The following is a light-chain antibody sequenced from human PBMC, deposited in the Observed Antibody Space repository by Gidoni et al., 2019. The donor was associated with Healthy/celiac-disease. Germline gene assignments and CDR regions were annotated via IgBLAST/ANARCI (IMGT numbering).Light chain of an antibody. CDR1: QSVSSN. CDR2: GAS. Sequence: EIVMTESPATLSVSPGESATLSCRASQSVSSNFAWYQQKPGQAPRLLLYGASTRATGIPARFSGSGSGTEFTLTISSLQSEDFAVYYCQQYNNWPPWTFGQGTKVEIK. CDR3: QQYNNWPPWT. J-gene: IGKJ1*01. V-gene: IGKV3-15*01.